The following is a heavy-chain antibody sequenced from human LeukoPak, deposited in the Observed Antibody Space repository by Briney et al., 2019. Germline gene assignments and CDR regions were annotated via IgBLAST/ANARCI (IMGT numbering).Heavy chain of an antibody. Sequence: GASVKVSCKTSGYTFTDYYMHRVRQAPGQGLEWMGWINPNTGGTSSAQKFQGRVTMTRDTSITTVYMEVKWLTSGDTAIYYCARADRLDGGPYLIGPWGQGTLVTVSS. V-gene: IGHV1-2*02. CDR3: ARADRLDGGPYLIGP. D-gene: IGHD2-21*01. J-gene: IGHJ5*02. CDR2: INPNTGGT. CDR1: GYTFTDYY.